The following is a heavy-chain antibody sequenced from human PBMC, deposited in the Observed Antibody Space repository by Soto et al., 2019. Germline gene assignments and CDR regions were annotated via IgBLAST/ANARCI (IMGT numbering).Heavy chain of an antibody. D-gene: IGHD2-15*01. V-gene: IGHV4-34*01. CDR1: GGSFSGYY. CDR3: ARGGRWYFDY. J-gene: IGHJ4*02. Sequence: SSETLSLTCAVYGGSFSGYYWSWIRQPPGKGLEWIGEINHSGSTNYNPSLKSRVTISVDTSKNQFSLKLSSVTAADTAVYYCARGGRWYFDYWGQGTLVTVSS. CDR2: INHSGST.